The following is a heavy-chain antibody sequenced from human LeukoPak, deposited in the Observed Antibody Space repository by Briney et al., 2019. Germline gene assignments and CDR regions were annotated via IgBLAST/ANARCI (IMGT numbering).Heavy chain of an antibody. CDR2: ISYDGSNK. Sequence: GGSLRLSCAASGFTFSTYGMHWVRQAPGKGLEWVAVISYDGSNKYYADSVKGRFTISRDNSKNTLYLQMNSLRAEDTAVYYCARGRYCSSTSCYGMDVWGKGTTVTVSS. J-gene: IGHJ6*04. CDR3: ARGRYCSSTSCYGMDV. D-gene: IGHD2-2*01. V-gene: IGHV3-30*03. CDR1: GFTFSTYG.